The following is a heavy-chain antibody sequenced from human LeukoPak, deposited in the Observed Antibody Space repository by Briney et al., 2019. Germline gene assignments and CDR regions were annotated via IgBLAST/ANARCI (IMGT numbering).Heavy chain of an antibody. V-gene: IGHV4-61*02. Sequence: PSETLSLTCTVSDGSISSGSYYWSWIRQPAGKGLEWIGRIYTRGITNYNPSLKSRVTISVDTSKTQSSLKLSSVTAADTAVYYCARHTELLQLVFDYWGQGTLVTVSS. CDR1: DGSISSGSYY. D-gene: IGHD1-26*01. J-gene: IGHJ4*02. CDR3: ARHTELLQLVFDY. CDR2: IYTRGIT.